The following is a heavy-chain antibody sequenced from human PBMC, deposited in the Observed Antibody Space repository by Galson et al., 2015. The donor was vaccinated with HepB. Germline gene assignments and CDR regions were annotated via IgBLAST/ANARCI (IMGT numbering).Heavy chain of an antibody. V-gene: IGHV1-18*04. Sequence: CKDSGYTFTSYGISWVRQAPGQGLEWMGWISAYNGNTNYAQKLQGRVTMTTDTSTSTAYMELRSLRSDDTAVYYCAREEPDPLSIAARPLYYYGMDVWGQGTTVTVSS. J-gene: IGHJ6*02. CDR1: GYTFTSYG. D-gene: IGHD6-6*01. CDR2: ISAYNGNT. CDR3: AREEPDPLSIAARPLYYYGMDV.